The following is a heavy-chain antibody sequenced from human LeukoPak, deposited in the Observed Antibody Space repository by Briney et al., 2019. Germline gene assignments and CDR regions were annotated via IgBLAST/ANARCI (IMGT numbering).Heavy chain of an antibody. CDR3: ARGPLISSGWYVPPYYYYCMDV. J-gene: IGHJ6*03. CDR1: GGSFSGYY. D-gene: IGHD6-19*01. Sequence: SETLSLTCAVYGGSFSGYYWSWIRQPPGKGLEWIGEINHSGSTNYNPSLKSRVTISVDTSKNQFSLKLSSVTAADTAVYYCARGPLISSGWYVPPYYYYCMDVWGKGTTVTVSS. CDR2: INHSGST. V-gene: IGHV4-34*01.